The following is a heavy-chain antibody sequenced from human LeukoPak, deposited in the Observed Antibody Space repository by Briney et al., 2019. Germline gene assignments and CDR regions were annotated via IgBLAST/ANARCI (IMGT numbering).Heavy chain of an antibody. J-gene: IGHJ4*02. CDR1: GFTFSSYG. D-gene: IGHD4/OR15-4a*01. Sequence: GGSLRLSCAASGFTFSSYGMHWVRQAPGKGLEWVAVISYDGSNKYYADSVKGRFTISRDNSKNTLYLQMNSLRAEDTAVYYCVRGAPSDYWGQGTLVTVSS. CDR3: VRGAPSDY. V-gene: IGHV3-30*03. CDR2: ISYDGSNK.